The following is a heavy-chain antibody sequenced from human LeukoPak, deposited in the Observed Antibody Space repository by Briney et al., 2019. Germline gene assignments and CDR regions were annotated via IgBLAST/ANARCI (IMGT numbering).Heavy chain of an antibody. CDR1: GYTFTDYY. D-gene: IGHD2-2*01. CDR2: INPNDGDT. CDR3: ARANFLYCSSTTCLFDY. Sequence: ASVKVSCKASGYTFTDYYMHWVRQAPGHGCEWMGWINPNDGDTNYAQKFQGRVTMTRDTSISTAHMEVSRLRSDDTAVYYCARANFLYCSSTTCLFDYWGQGTLVTVSS. J-gene: IGHJ4*02. V-gene: IGHV1-2*02.